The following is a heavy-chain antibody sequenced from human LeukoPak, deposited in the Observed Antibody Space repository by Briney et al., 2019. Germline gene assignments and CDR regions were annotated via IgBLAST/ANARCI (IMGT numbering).Heavy chain of an antibody. J-gene: IGHJ5*02. V-gene: IGHV4-34*01. Sequence: SETLSLTCAVYGGSLSGYYWSWIRQPPGKGLEWIGEINHSGTTNYNPSLKSRVTISLDTSKNQFFLKLSSVTAADTAVHYCARQRASIFGVVQNWFDPWGQGTLVTVSS. D-gene: IGHD3-3*01. CDR2: INHSGTT. CDR3: ARQRASIFGVVQNWFDP. CDR1: GGSLSGYY.